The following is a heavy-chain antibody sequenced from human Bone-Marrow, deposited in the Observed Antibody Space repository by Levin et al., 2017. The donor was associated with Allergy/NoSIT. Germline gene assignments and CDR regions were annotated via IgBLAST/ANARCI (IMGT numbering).Heavy chain of an antibody. CDR2: ISGSCSST. D-gene: IGHD6-19*01. V-gene: IGHV3-23*01. CDR1: GFTFNSYA. CDR3: AKGPGWVAGAVALV. Sequence: GESLKISCAASGFTFNSYALSWVRQAPGKGLEWVSAISGSCSSTYYADSVKGRFTISRDNSKTTLDLQMNSLRAEDTAVYYCAKGPGWVAGAVALVWGQGTLVTVSS. J-gene: IGHJ4*02.